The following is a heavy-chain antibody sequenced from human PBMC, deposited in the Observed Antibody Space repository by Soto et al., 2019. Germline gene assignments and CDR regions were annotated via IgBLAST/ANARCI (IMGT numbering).Heavy chain of an antibody. V-gene: IGHV4-38-2*02. D-gene: IGHD5-18*01. CDR2: IYHSGST. CDR1: GYSISSGYY. CDR3: AREWWTAMVRQLDY. J-gene: IGHJ4*02. Sequence: PSETLSLTCAVSGYSISSGYYWGWIRQPPGKGLEWIGSIYHSGSTYYNPSLKSRVTISVDTSKNQFSLKLSSVTAADTAVYYCAREWWTAMVRQLDYWGQGTLVTAPQ.